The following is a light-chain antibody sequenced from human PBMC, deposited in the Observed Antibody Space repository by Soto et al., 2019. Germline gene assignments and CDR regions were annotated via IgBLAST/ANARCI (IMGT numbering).Light chain of an antibody. CDR2: GAS. CDR1: QPVSSNY. V-gene: IGKV3-20*01. CDR3: HQRQSWPRT. J-gene: IGKJ1*01. Sequence: EIVLTQSPGTLSLSPGERATLSCRASQPVSSNYLAWYQHKPGQAPRLLIYGASSRATGIPDRFSGSGSGTDFTLTISRLEPEDFAVYYCHQRQSWPRTFGQGTKVDIK.